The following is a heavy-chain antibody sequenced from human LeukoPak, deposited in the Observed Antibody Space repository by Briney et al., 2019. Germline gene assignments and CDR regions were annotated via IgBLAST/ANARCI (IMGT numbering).Heavy chain of an antibody. CDR1: GFTFNNYA. CDR2: LSGSGEST. Sequence: GGSLRLSCAASGFTFNNYAMTWVRQAPGQGLEWVSALSGSGESTYYAGSVKGRFTISRDNAKNSLYLQMNSLRAEDTAVYYCARGAYYYEDWGQGTLVTVSS. V-gene: IGHV3-23*01. D-gene: IGHD3-22*01. J-gene: IGHJ4*02. CDR3: ARGAYYYED.